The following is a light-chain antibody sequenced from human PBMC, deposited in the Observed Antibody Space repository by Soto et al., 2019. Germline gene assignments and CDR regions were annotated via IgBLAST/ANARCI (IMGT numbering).Light chain of an antibody. V-gene: IGLV2-14*01. Sequence: QSALTQPASVSGSPGQSITISCTGTSSDVGGYNYVSWYQQHPGKAPKLMIYEVTTRPSGVSNRFSGSKSGNTASLTISGLQADDRADYFFRSYSSINPLVFGGGTKLTV. J-gene: IGLJ2*01. CDR1: SSDVGGYNY. CDR2: EVT. CDR3: RSYSSINPLV.